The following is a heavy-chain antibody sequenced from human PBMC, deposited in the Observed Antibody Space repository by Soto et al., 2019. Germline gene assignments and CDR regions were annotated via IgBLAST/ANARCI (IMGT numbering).Heavy chain of an antibody. J-gene: IGHJ4*02. CDR2: ISGSGGST. V-gene: IGHV3-23*01. CDR1: GFTYSSYV. CDR3: ASGYFDWLFLMGY. Sequence: GGSLRLSCAASGFTYSSYVMSLVRQAPGKGLEWVSAISGSGGSTYYADSVKGRFTISRDNSKNTLYLQMNSLRAEDTAVYYCASGYFDWLFLMGYSGQGTLVTVSS. D-gene: IGHD3-9*01.